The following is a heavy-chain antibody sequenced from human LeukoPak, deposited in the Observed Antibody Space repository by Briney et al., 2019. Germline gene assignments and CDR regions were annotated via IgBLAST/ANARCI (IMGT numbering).Heavy chain of an antibody. CDR1: RGTFSSYA. V-gene: IGHV1-69*13. Sequence: SVKVSCKASRGTFSSYAISWVRQAPGQGLEWMGGIIPIFGTANYAQKFQGRVTITADESTSTAYMELSSLRSEDTAVYYCARGGRPKWELLSHFDYWGQGTLVTVSS. D-gene: IGHD1-26*01. J-gene: IGHJ4*02. CDR3: ARGGRPKWELLSHFDY. CDR2: IIPIFGTA.